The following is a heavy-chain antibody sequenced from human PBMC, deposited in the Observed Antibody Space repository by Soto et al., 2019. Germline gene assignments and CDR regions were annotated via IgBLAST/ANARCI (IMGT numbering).Heavy chain of an antibody. CDR1: GGTFNSYG. D-gene: IGHD3-22*01. J-gene: IGHJ3*02. Sequence: ASVKVSCKASGGTFNSYGITWVRQAPGQGLEWMGGIIPIFGTPNYAQKFQGRVIFSANESTSTTYMELSSLRPEDTAVYYCARAHYYDSTSYYPRGFDIWGQGTMVTVSS. CDR3: ARAHYYDSTSYYPRGFDI. V-gene: IGHV1-69*13. CDR2: IIPIFGTP.